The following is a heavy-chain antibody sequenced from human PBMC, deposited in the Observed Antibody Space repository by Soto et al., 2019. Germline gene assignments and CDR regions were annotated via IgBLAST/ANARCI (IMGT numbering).Heavy chain of an antibody. V-gene: IGHV3-48*01. J-gene: IGHJ4*02. Sequence: EVQMVESGGGLVQPGGSLRLSCAASGFTFSSYSMNWVRQAPGKGLEWVSYIGSSSSSIYYADSVKGRFTISRDNAKNSLYHQMNSLRAEDTAVYYCARVITSSGWYEDYWGQGTLVTVSS. CDR3: ARVITSSGWYEDY. CDR1: GFTFSSYS. CDR2: IGSSSSSI. D-gene: IGHD6-19*01.